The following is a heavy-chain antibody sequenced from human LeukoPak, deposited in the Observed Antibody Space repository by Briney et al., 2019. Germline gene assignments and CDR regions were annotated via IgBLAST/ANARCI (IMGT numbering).Heavy chain of an antibody. CDR2: ISGSGGST. CDR1: GFTFSSYA. Sequence: PGGSLRLSCAASGFTFSSYAMSWVRQAPGKGLEWVSAISGSGGSTYYADSVKGRFTISGDNSKNTLYLQMNSLRVEDTAVYYCAKDQSGYRDYWGQGTLVTVSS. D-gene: IGHD6-13*01. J-gene: IGHJ4*02. CDR3: AKDQSGYRDY. V-gene: IGHV3-23*01.